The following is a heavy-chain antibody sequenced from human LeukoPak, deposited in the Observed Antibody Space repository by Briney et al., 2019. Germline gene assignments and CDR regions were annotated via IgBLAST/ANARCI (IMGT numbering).Heavy chain of an antibody. D-gene: IGHD2-2*01. Sequence: SVKVSCKASGGTFSSYAISSVRQAPGQGLEWMGGIIPIFGTANYAQKFQGRVTITADESTSTAYMELSSLRSEDTAVYYCARNAVPDRPFSGMDVWGKGTTVTVSS. V-gene: IGHV1-69*13. J-gene: IGHJ6*04. CDR3: ARNAVPDRPFSGMDV. CDR1: GGTFSSYA. CDR2: IIPIFGTA.